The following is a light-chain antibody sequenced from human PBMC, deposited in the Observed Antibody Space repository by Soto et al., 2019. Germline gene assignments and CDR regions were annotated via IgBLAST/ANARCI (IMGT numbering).Light chain of an antibody. V-gene: IGLV2-23*01. CDR2: EGT. CDR3: AAWDDSLNGHVV. Sequence: QSALTQPASVSGSPGQSITISCTGSSSDIGSYNLVSWYQHHPGKAPKLMIYEGTNRPSGVSNRFSGSKSGNTASLTISGLQAEDEADYYCAAWDDSLNGHVVFGGGTKLTVL. CDR1: SSDIGSYNL. J-gene: IGLJ2*01.